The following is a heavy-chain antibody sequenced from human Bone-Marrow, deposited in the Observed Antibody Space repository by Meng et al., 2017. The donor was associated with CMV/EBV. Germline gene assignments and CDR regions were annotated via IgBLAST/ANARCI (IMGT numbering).Heavy chain of an antibody. CDR2: IRSKAYGGTT. CDR1: GFTFGDYA. J-gene: IGHJ4*02. D-gene: IGHD3-10*01. Sequence: GESLKISCTASGFTFGDYAMSWVRQAPGKGLEWVGFIRSKAYGGTTEYAASVKGRFTISRDDSKSIAYLQMNSLKTEDTAVYYCGSREGGYWGQGTLVTVSS. CDR3: GSREGGY. V-gene: IGHV3-49*04.